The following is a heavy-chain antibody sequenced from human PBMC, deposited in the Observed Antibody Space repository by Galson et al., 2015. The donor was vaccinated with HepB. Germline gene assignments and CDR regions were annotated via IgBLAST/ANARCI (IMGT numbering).Heavy chain of an antibody. Sequence: SVKVSCKASGGTFSSYYMHWVRQAPGQGLEWMGIINPSGGSTSYAQKFQGRVTMTRDTSTSTVYMELSSLRSEDTAVYYCARVGDYYDSRGMYYFDYWGQGTLVTVSS. CDR3: ARVGDYYDSRGMYYFDY. CDR1: GGTFSSYY. V-gene: IGHV1-46*03. D-gene: IGHD3-22*01. CDR2: INPSGGST. J-gene: IGHJ4*02.